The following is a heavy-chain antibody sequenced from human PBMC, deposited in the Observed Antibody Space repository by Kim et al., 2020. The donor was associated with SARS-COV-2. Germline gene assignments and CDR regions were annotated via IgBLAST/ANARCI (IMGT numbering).Heavy chain of an antibody. Sequence: SVKVSCKASGFTFTSSAVQWVRQARGQRLEWIGWIVVGSGNTNYAQKFQERVTITRDMSTSTAYMELSSLRSEDTAVYYCAADRSSSRKYYYGMDVWGQGTTVTVSS. V-gene: IGHV1-58*01. CDR3: AADRSSSRKYYYGMDV. CDR1: GFTFTSSA. J-gene: IGHJ6*02. D-gene: IGHD6-13*01. CDR2: IVVGSGNT.